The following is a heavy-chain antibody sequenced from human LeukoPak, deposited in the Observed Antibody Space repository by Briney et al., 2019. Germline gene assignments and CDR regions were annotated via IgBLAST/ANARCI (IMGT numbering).Heavy chain of an antibody. D-gene: IGHD3-22*01. Sequence: SGGSLRLSCAASGFTFNSYEMNWVRQAPGKGLEWVSYISSSGSNIYYADSVKGRFTISRDNSKNSLYLQMNSLRAEATAVYYCARESYYYDSSGYYLVDYWGQGALVTVSS. CDR1: GFTFNSYE. J-gene: IGHJ4*02. V-gene: IGHV3-48*03. CDR2: ISSSGSNI. CDR3: ARESYYYDSSGYYLVDY.